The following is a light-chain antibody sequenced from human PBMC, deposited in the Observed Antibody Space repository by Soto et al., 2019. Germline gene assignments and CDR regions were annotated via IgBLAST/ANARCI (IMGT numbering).Light chain of an antibody. Sequence: SYELTQPPSVSVAPGKTARITCGGNNIGSKSVHWYQQKPGQAPVLVIYYDSDRPSGIPERFSGSNSGNTATLTISRVEAGDEADYYCQVWDRSSDHHVVFGGGTQVTVL. J-gene: IGLJ2*01. CDR1: NIGSKS. V-gene: IGLV3-21*04. CDR2: YDS. CDR3: QVWDRSSDHHVV.